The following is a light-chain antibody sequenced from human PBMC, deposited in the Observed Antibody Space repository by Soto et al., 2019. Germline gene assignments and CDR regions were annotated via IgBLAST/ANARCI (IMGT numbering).Light chain of an antibody. Sequence: DIVMTQSPASVSASVGDRATLSCRASQGISSSLAWYQQKPGKAPRLLIYVASSWPAGVPARFSGSGSGTEFTLTISSLQSEDFAAYYCQQSNSFPHTFGGGTKVEIK. CDR3: QQSNSFPHT. J-gene: IGKJ4*02. CDR1: QGISSS. V-gene: IGKV1-12*01. CDR2: VAS.